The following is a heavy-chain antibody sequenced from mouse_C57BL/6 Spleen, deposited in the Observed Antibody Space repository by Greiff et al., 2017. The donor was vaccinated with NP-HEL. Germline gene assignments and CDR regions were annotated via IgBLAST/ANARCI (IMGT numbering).Heavy chain of an antibody. Sequence: QVQLQQPGAELVKPGASVKMSCKASGYTFTSYWITWVKQRPGQGLEWIGDIYPGSGSTNYNEKFKSKATLTVDTSSSTAYMQLSSLTSEDSAVYYCARVFITTVVAPGYFDYWGQGTTLTVSS. CDR3: ARVFITTVVAPGYFDY. V-gene: IGHV1-55*01. CDR1: GYTFTSYW. CDR2: IYPGSGST. D-gene: IGHD1-1*01. J-gene: IGHJ2*01.